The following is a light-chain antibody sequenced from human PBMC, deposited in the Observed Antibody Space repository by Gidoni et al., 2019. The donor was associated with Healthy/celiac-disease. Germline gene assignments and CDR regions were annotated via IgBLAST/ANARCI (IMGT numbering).Light chain of an antibody. CDR3: QQSYSTPT. Sequence: DIQMTQPPSSLSASVGDRVTITCRASQSISSYLNCYQQKPGKAPKLLIYAASSLQSGVPSRFSGSGSGTDFTLTISSLQPEDFATYYCQQSYSTPTFGQGTKVEIK. CDR2: AAS. CDR1: QSISSY. V-gene: IGKV1-39*01. J-gene: IGKJ1*01.